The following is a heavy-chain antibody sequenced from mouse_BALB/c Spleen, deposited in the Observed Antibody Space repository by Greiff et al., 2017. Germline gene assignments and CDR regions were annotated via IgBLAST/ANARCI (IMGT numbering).Heavy chain of an antibody. J-gene: IGHJ4*01. Sequence: QVQLQQPGAELVRPGASVKLSCKASGYTFTSYWINWVKQRPGQGLEWIGNIYPSDSYTNYNQKFKDKATLTVDKSSSTAYMQLSSPTSEDSAVYYCTRAACDGNYEGAMDYWGQGTSVTVSS. CDR3: TRAACDGNYEGAMDY. D-gene: IGHD2-1*01. CDR1: GYTFTSYW. CDR2: IYPSDSYT. V-gene: IGHV1-69*02.